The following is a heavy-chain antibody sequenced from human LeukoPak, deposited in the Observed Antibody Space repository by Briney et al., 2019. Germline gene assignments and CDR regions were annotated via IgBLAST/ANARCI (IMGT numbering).Heavy chain of an antibody. CDR2: IYSGGST. Sequence: GGSLRLSCAASGFTVSSNYMSWVRQAPGQGLEWVSVIYSGGSTYYADSVKGRFTISRDISKNTVCLQMNSLRAEDTAVYYCARTYGDYVYILGYWGQGTLVTVSS. V-gene: IGHV3-53*01. D-gene: IGHD4-17*01. CDR3: ARTYGDYVYILGY. CDR1: GFTVSSNY. J-gene: IGHJ4*02.